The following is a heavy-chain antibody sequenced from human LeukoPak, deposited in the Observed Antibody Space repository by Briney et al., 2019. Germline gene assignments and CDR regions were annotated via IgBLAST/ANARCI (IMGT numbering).Heavy chain of an antibody. CDR3: ARGQNDFWSGLYYYYMDV. D-gene: IGHD3-3*01. Sequence: SQTLSLTCTVSGVSISSGSYYWSWIRQPAGKGLEWIGRIYTSGSTNYNPSLKSRVTISVDTSKNQFSLKLSSVTAADTAVYYCARGQNDFWSGLYYYYMDVWGKGTTVTVSS. V-gene: IGHV4-61*02. CDR2: IYTSGST. CDR1: GVSISSGSYY. J-gene: IGHJ6*03.